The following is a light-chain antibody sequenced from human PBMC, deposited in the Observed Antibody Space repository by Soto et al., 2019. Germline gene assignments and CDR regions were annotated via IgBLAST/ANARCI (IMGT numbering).Light chain of an antibody. CDR3: QQLNSYPRA. J-gene: IGKJ5*01. Sequence: IQLTQSPSSLSASVGDRVTITCRASQGISSYLAWYQQKPGKAPKLLIYAASTLQSGVPSRFSGSGSGTDFTLTISSLLPEDFATYYCQQLNSYPRAFGQGTQLEIK. CDR1: QGISSY. V-gene: IGKV1-9*01. CDR2: AAS.